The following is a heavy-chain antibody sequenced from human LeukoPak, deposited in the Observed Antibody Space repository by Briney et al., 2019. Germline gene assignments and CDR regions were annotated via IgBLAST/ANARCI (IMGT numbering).Heavy chain of an antibody. J-gene: IGHJ5*02. D-gene: IGHD2-21*01. CDR1: GGSISSYY. Sequence: PSQTLSLTCTVSGGSISSYYWSWVRQSPGKGLEWIGYIFTSGWTDYNPSLKSRVTMSVDTSKNQLSMELRFLTAADTAVYYCATSHDVKTAPYDLWGQGTLVTVSS. CDR2: IFTSGWT. CDR3: ATSHDVKTAPYDL. V-gene: IGHV4-4*09.